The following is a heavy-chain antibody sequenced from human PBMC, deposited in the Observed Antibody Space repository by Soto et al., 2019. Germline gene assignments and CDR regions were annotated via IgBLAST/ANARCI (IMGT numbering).Heavy chain of an antibody. D-gene: IGHD3-3*01. V-gene: IGHV1-69*01. CDR2: IIPIFGTA. J-gene: IGHJ6*02. CDR1: GGTFSSYA. Sequence: QVQLVQSGAEVKKPGSSVKVSCKASGGTFSSYAISWVRQAPGQGLEWMGGIIPIFGTANYAQKFQGRVTITADESTSTAYMERSSLRSEDTAVYYCARAITIFGVAPDWYYGMDVWGQGTTVTVSS. CDR3: ARAITIFGVAPDWYYGMDV.